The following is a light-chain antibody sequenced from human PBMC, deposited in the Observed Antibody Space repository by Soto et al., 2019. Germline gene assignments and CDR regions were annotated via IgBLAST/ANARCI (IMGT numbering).Light chain of an antibody. V-gene: IGKV1-27*01. CDR3: QRYNSGPLA. J-gene: IGKJ4*01. Sequence: DYHITQSPSSLSASVGDRVTSTCRASQGISNYLAWYQQKPGKVPKLLIYGASTLQSGVPSRFSGSGAGTDFTLTISGLQPEDVATYYCQRYNSGPLAFGGGTKVDIK. CDR2: GAS. CDR1: QGISNY.